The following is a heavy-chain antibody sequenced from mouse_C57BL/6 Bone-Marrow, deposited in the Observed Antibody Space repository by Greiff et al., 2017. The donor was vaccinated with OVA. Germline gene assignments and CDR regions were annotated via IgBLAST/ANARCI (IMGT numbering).Heavy chain of an antibody. CDR2: ISSGGDYI. Sequence: EVKLVESGEGLVKPGGSLKLSCAASGFTFSSYAMSWVRQTPEKRLEWVAYISSGGDYIYYAETVKGRYTISRDNARNTLYLQMSSLKSEDTAMYYCTRLLDAMDYWGQGTSVTVSS. J-gene: IGHJ4*01. D-gene: IGHD2-1*01. CDR3: TRLLDAMDY. V-gene: IGHV5-9-1*02. CDR1: GFTFSSYA.